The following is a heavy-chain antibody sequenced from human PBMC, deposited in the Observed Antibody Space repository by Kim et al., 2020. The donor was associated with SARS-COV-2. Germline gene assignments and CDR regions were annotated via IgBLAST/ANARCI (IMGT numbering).Heavy chain of an antibody. CDR1: GFTFSSYS. J-gene: IGHJ4*02. Sequence: GGSLRLSCAASGFTFSSYSMNWVRQAPGKGLEWVSSISSSSSYIYHADSVKGRFTISRDNAKSSLYLQMNSLRAEDTAVYYCARGSGYCSSTSCYYPTSWGQGTLVTVSS. CDR3: ARGSGYCSSTSCYYPTS. D-gene: IGHD2-2*01. V-gene: IGHV3-21*01. CDR2: ISSSSSYI.